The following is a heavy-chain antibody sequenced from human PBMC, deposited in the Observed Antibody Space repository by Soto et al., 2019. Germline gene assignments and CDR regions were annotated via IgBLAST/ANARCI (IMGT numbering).Heavy chain of an antibody. CDR2: IKQDGSEK. J-gene: IGHJ4*02. CDR1: GFTFSSYW. D-gene: IGHD3-16*01. V-gene: IGHV3-7*01. Sequence: PGGSLRLSCAASGFTFSSYWMSWVRQAPGKGLEWVANIKQDGSEKYYVDSVKGRFTISRDNAKNSLYLQMNSLRAEDTAVYYCARDRDYDYIWGSYSGYWGQGTLVTVSS. CDR3: ARDRDYDYIWGSYSGY.